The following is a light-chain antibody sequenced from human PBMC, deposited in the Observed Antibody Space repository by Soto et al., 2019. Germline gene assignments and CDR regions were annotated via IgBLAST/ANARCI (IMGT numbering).Light chain of an antibody. V-gene: IGKV3-15*01. CDR1: QSVSSN. CDR2: GAS. CDR3: QQYNNWPIT. Sequence: EIVMTQSPATLSVSPGERATLSCRASQSVSSNLAWYQQKPGQAPRLLIYGASTRATGIPARFSGSGSGTEFTLTISSLQSEDFAVYYCQQYNNWPITFS. J-gene: IGKJ5*01.